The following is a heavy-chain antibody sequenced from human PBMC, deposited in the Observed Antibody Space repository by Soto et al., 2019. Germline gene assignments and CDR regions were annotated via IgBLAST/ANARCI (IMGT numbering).Heavy chain of an antibody. CDR2: IVPIVGTT. V-gene: IGHV1-69*12. CDR3: VRVVAIPGYPDH. J-gene: IGHJ4*02. CDR1: GGTFSSYA. Sequence: QVQLVQSGAEVRQPASSVKVSCKTSGGTFSSYAISWVRQAPGQGLEWMGGIVPIVGTTTYAQKFQGRVTITADEATSTAYMQLSRLRSDDTAVYYCVRVVAIPGYPDHWGQGTLVIVSS. D-gene: IGHD5-12*01.